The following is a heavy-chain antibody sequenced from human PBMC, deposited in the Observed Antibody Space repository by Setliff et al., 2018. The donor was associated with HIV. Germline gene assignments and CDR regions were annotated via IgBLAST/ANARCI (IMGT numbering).Heavy chain of an antibody. J-gene: IGHJ3*02. Sequence: ASVKVSCKASGYTFTSYGISWVRQAPGQGLEWMGWISAYNGNTNYAQKLQGRVTMTTDTSTSTAYMELRSLRSDDTAVHYCAREIGVYDSSGYYYVPDAFDIWGQGAMVTVSS. CDR3: AREIGVYDSSGYYYVPDAFDI. CDR2: ISAYNGNT. CDR1: GYTFTSYG. V-gene: IGHV1-18*01. D-gene: IGHD3-22*01.